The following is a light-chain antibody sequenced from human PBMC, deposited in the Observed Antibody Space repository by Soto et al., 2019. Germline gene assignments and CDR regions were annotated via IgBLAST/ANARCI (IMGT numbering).Light chain of an antibody. V-gene: IGLV2-11*01. Sequence: QSALTQPGSVSGSPGQSVTISCTGTSSDVGRYDYVSWYQQHPGKAPKLIIYDVTERPAGVPDRFSGSKSGNTASLTISGLQAEDEAHYSCCSFAGSFSYVFGGGTKVTVL. CDR2: DVT. J-gene: IGLJ1*01. CDR1: SSDVGRYDY. CDR3: CSFAGSFSYV.